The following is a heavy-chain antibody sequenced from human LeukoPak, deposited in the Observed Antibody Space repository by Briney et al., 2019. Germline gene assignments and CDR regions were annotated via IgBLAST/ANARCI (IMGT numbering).Heavy chain of an antibody. CDR2: ISGSGSST. D-gene: IGHD2-21*02. CDR3: ASSSRLTAFDY. V-gene: IGHV3-23*01. Sequence: PGGSLRLSCAASGFTFSNCAMHWVRQAPGKGLEWVSGISGSGSSTYYADSVRGRFTISRDNSKNTLYLQMNSLRAEDTAVYYCASSSRLTAFDYWGQGTLVTVSS. J-gene: IGHJ4*02. CDR1: GFTFSNCA.